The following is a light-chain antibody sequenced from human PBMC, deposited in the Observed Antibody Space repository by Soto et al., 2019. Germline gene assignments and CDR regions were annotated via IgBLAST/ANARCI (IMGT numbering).Light chain of an antibody. CDR1: QSINNW. V-gene: IGKV1-5*03. J-gene: IGKJ2*01. CDR2: EAS. CDR3: HHYYSDSST. Sequence: DIQMTQSPSTLSASVGDRVTITCRASQSINNWLAWYQQKPGKAPKLLIYEASSLLSGVPSRFSGSGSGTEFTLTISTLQPDDFADYYFHHYYSDSSTFGQGTKLDI.